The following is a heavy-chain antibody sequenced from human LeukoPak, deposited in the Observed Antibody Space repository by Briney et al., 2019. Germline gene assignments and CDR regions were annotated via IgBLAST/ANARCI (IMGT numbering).Heavy chain of an antibody. CDR3: ARTNTAMVQALDY. D-gene: IGHD5-18*01. V-gene: IGHV3-11*06. J-gene: IGHJ4*02. Sequence: SVKGRFTISRDNAKNSLYLQMNSLRAEDTAVYYCARTNTAMVQALDYWGQGTLVTVSS.